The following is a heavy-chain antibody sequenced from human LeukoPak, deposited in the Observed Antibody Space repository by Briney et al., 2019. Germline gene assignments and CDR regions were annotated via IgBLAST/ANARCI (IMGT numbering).Heavy chain of an antibody. CDR2: ISGSGGST. Sequence: QTGGSLRLSCAASGFTFSSYAMSWVRQAPGKGLEWVSAISGSGGSTYYADSVKGRFTISRDNSKNTLYLQMNSLRAEDTAVYYCAREPEGGWYFDYWGQGTLVTVSS. CDR3: AREPEGGWYFDY. V-gene: IGHV3-23*01. CDR1: GFTFSSYA. J-gene: IGHJ4*02. D-gene: IGHD6-19*01.